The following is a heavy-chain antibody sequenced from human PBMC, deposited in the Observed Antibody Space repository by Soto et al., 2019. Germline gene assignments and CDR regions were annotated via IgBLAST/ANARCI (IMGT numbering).Heavy chain of an antibody. J-gene: IGHJ4*02. CDR2: IIPILGTA. CDR1: GGTFSSYA. D-gene: IGHD3-10*01. Sequence: QVQLVQSGAEVKKPGSSVKVSCKASGGTFSSYAISWVRQAPGQGLEWMGGIIPILGTANYAQKFQGRVTIPADESTRTADMELSSLRSEDTAVYYCARGRRSGVVDYWGQGTLVTVSS. V-gene: IGHV1-69*11. CDR3: ARGRRSGVVDY.